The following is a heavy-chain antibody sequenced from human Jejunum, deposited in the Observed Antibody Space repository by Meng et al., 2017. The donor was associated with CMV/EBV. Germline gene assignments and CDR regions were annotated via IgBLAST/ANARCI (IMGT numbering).Heavy chain of an antibody. D-gene: IGHD3-10*01. CDR1: GFSFSDHY. Sequence: QVQLGESGGGWVKPGESLRLSCAASGFSFSDHYINWIRQAPGKGLEWIVYIGSSSSFTNYADSVKGRFTISRDNAKNSVYLHMNSLRAEDTAVYYCARGNYPWYFDYWGQGTLVTVSS. J-gene: IGHJ4*02. CDR3: ARGNYPWYFDY. V-gene: IGHV3-11*05. CDR2: IGSSSSFT.